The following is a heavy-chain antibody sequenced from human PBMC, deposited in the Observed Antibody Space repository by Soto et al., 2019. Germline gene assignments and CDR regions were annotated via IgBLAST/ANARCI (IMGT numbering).Heavy chain of an antibody. J-gene: IGHJ6*02. V-gene: IGHV4-30-4*02. CDR3: ARDSYDFWSGYYRDYYYYGMDV. Sequence: PSDTLSLTCXVSGGSISSGDYYWSWIRQPPGKGLEWIGYIYYSGSTYYNPSLKSRVTISVDTSKNQFSLKLSSVTAADTAVYYCARDSYDFWSGYYRDYYYYGMDVWGQGTTVTVSS. CDR2: IYYSGST. D-gene: IGHD3-3*01. CDR1: GGSISSGDYY.